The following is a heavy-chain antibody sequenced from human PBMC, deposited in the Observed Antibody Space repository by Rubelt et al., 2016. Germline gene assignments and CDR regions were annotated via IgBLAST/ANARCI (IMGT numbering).Heavy chain of an antibody. D-gene: IGHD1-26*01. J-gene: IGHJ4*02. CDR2: ISYDRSHE. CDR1: GFTFSTYA. V-gene: IGHV3-30*04. Sequence: GFTFSTYAMHWVRQAPGKGLEWVAVISYDRSHEYYADSVKGRFTISRDNSKNTLYLQINSLRAEDTAVYYCARSKQGPWYSGGYSFWGQGTLVTVSS. CDR3: ARSKQGPWYSGGYSF.